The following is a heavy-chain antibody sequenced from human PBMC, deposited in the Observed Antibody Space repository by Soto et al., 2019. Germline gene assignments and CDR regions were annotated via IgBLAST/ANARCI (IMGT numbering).Heavy chain of an antibody. V-gene: IGHV6-1*01. D-gene: IGHD4-17*01. Sequence: SLTLSITCAISGDRVSSNSAALNWIRQSPSRGLEWLGRTYYRSKWYNDYAVSVKSRITINPDTSKNQFSLQLNSVTPEDTAVYYCARARDTVTTSGYDYWGQGTLVTVSS. CDR3: ARARDTVTTSGYDY. CDR2: TYYRSKWYN. CDR1: GDRVSSNSAA. J-gene: IGHJ4*02.